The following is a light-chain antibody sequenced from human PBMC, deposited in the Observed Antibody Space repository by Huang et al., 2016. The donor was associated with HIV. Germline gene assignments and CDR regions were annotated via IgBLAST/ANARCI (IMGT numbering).Light chain of an antibody. Sequence: DIQMTQSPSSLSASVGDTVTITCRAGQSISRYLNWYQQKPGKAPTLLIYAASTLQSGVPGRFTGSWSGTDFTLTITNPQPDDSATYYCQQSYTGPRYTFGQGTKLEI. CDR2: AAS. CDR1: QSISRY. V-gene: IGKV1-39*01. CDR3: QQSYTGPRYT. J-gene: IGKJ2*01.